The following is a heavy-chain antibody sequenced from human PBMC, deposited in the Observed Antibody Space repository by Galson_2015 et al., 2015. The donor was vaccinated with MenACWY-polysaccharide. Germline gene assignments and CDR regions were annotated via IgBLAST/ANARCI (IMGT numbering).Heavy chain of an antibody. CDR3: ARERATVIADSNGMDV. D-gene: IGHD2-21*01. CDR1: GFDFTRYR. CDR2: ITGSSGTI. Sequence: SLRLSCAASGFDFTRYRMNWVRQAPGKGLEWLSYITGSSGTIYYADSVKGRFTISRDNAQNSLVLQLRSLTVEDTAVYYCARERATVIADSNGMDVWGQGTAVTVSS. J-gene: IGHJ6*02. V-gene: IGHV3-48*01.